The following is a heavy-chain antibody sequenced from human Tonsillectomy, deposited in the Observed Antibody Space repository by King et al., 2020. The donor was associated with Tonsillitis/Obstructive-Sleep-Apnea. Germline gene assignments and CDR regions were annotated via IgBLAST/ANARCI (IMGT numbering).Heavy chain of an antibody. J-gene: IGHJ4*02. Sequence: QLVQSGAEVKKPGESLKISCKGSGYSFTSYWIGWVRQMPGKGLEWMGIIYPGDADTRYSPSFQGQVTISADKSISTAYLQWRSLKASDTAMYYCARGSSYCGGDCYSVDYWGQGTLVTVSS. CDR3: ARGSSYCGGDCYSVDY. D-gene: IGHD2-21*02. V-gene: IGHV5-51*03. CDR1: GYSFTSYW. CDR2: IYPGDADT.